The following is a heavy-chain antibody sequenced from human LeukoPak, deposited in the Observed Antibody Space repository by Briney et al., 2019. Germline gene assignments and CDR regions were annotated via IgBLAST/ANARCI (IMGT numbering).Heavy chain of an antibody. CDR2: ISGSGGST. CDR3: AKEGNYGSGSYIPDAFDI. Sequence: GGSLRLSCAASGLTFSTYGMTWVRQAPGKGLEWVSAISGSGGSTYYADSVKGRFTISRDNSKNTLYLQMNSLRAEDTAVYYCAKEGNYGSGSYIPDAFDIWGQGTMVTVSS. D-gene: IGHD3-10*01. CDR1: GLTFSTYG. V-gene: IGHV3-23*01. J-gene: IGHJ3*02.